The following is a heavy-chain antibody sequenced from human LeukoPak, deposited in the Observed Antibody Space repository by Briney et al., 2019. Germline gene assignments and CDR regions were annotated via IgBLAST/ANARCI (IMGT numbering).Heavy chain of an antibody. J-gene: IGHJ5*02. V-gene: IGHV4-39*01. CDR3: ARHALAKRGSIKPYETHNWFDP. CDR1: GGSISSSSYY. CDR2: IYYSGST. Sequence: SETLSLTCTVSGGSISSSSYYWGWIRQPPGKGLEWIGSIYYSGSTYYNPSLKSRVTISVDTSKNQFSLKLSSVTAADTAVYYCARHALAKRGSIKPYETHNWFDPWGQGTLVTVSS. D-gene: IGHD3-10*01.